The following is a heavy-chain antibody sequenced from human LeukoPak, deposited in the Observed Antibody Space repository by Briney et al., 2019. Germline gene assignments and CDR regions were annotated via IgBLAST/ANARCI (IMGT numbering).Heavy chain of an antibody. CDR3: ARDSQYGDYRYFDL. Sequence: GGSLRLPCAASGFTFSSYSMNWVRQAPGKGLEWVSYISSSSSTIYYADSVKGRFTISRDNAKNSLYLQMNSLRAEDTAVYYCARDSQYGDYRYFDLWGRGTLVTVSS. CDR1: GFTFSSYS. J-gene: IGHJ2*01. CDR2: ISSSSSTI. D-gene: IGHD4-17*01. V-gene: IGHV3-48*01.